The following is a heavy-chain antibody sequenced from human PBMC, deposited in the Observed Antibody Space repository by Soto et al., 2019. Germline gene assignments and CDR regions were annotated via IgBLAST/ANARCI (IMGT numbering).Heavy chain of an antibody. J-gene: IGHJ4*02. CDR2: INAGNGNT. D-gene: IGHD6-19*01. Sequence: QVKLVQSGAEVKKPGASVKVSCKASGYTFTSYAMHWVRQAPGQRLEWMGWINAGNGNTKYSQKFQGRVTITRDTSASTAYMELSSLRSEDTAVYYCARDSGSSGSTSRWNYWGQGTLVTVSS. CDR3: ARDSGSSGSTSRWNY. V-gene: IGHV1-3*01. CDR1: GYTFTSYA.